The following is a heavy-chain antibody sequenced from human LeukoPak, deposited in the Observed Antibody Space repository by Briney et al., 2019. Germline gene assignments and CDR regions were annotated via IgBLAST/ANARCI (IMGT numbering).Heavy chain of an antibody. CDR2: IHRDGST. V-gene: IGHV4-4*02. Sequence: TSETLSLTCAVSGVSISSGWWWSWVRQPPGKGLEWIGEIHRDGSTNFNPSLKSRVTISMDKSKNQFSLMLTSVTAADTAVYYCARNGYYSADYWGQGTLVTVSS. J-gene: IGHJ4*02. CDR3: ARNGYYSADY. D-gene: IGHD4-17*01. CDR1: GVSISSGWW.